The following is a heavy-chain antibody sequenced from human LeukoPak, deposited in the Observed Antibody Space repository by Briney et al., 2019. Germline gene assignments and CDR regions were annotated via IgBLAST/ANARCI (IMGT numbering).Heavy chain of an antibody. CDR1: GGSISSYY. CDR2: LTGDGGT. J-gene: IGHJ4*02. CDR3: AKVKWKLIGYFDY. Sequence: PSETLSLTCTVSGGSISSYYWSWVRQAPGKGLEWVSVLTGDGGTYYADSVKGRFTNSRDDSKNTLFLQMNSLRAEDTAVYFCAKVKWKLIGYFDYWGQGTLVTVSS. D-gene: IGHD1-20*01. V-gene: IGHV3-53*01.